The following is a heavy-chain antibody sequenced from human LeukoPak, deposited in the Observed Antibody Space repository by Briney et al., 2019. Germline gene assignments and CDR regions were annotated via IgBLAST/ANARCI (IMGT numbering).Heavy chain of an antibody. V-gene: IGHV1-8*01. CDR2: MNPNSGNT. CDR1: GYTFTSYD. Sequence: ASVKVSCKASGYTFTSYDINWVRQATGQGLEWMGWMNPNSGNTGYAQKFQGRVTMTRNTSISTAYMELSSLRSEDTAVYYCARQYCSGGSCSPGYWGQGTLVTVSS. CDR3: ARQYCSGGSCSPGY. D-gene: IGHD2-15*01. J-gene: IGHJ4*02.